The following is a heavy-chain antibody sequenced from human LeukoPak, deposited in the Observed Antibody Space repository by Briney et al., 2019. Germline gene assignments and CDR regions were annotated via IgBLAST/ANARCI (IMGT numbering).Heavy chain of an antibody. CDR3: ARGLVGTTGEQNWFDP. Sequence: PSETLSLTCTVSAGSISSYYWSWIRQPAGKGLEWNGRIYTSGSTNYNPSLKSRVTISVDKSKNQFSLKLSSVTAADTAVYYCARGLVGTTGEQNWFDPWGQGTLVTVSS. CDR1: AGSISSYY. CDR2: IYTSGST. J-gene: IGHJ5*02. D-gene: IGHD1-26*01. V-gene: IGHV4-4*07.